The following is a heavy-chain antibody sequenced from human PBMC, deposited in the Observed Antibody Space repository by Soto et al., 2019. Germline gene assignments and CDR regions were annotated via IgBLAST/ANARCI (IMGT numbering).Heavy chain of an antibody. CDR1: GFTFSSYA. CDR2: ISGSGGST. Sequence: EVQLLESGGGLVQPGGSLRLSCAASGFTFSSYAMSWVRQAPGKGLEWVSAISGSGGSTYYADYVKGRFTITRDNSKNTLYLQMNSLRAEDTAVYYCAKRRSSSSRSFAISDYWGQGTLVTVSS. D-gene: IGHD6-13*01. J-gene: IGHJ4*02. CDR3: AKRRSSSSRSFAISDY. V-gene: IGHV3-23*01.